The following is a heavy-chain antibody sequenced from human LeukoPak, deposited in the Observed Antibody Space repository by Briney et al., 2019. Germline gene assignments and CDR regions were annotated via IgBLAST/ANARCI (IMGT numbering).Heavy chain of an antibody. CDR3: ARLDTAMGYYFNY. Sequence: PSQTLSLTCTVSGGSISSGNYYWTWIRQPAGKGLEWIGRIYTSGSTNYNPSLKSRVAISVDTSKNQFSLKLGSVTAADTAVYYCARLDTAMGYYFNYWGQGTRVTVSS. J-gene: IGHJ4*02. CDR1: GGSISSGNYY. V-gene: IGHV4-61*02. D-gene: IGHD5-18*01. CDR2: IYTSGST.